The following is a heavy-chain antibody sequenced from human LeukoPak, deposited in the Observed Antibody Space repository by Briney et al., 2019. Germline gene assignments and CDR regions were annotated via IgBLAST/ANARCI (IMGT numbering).Heavy chain of an antibody. CDR3: ARDLLVPAAINWFDP. CDR1: GGTFSSYA. Sequence: ASVKVSCKASGGTFSSYAISWVRQAPGQGLEWMGRIIPILGIANYAQKFQGRVTITADKSTSTAYMELSSLRSGDTAVYYCARDLLVPAAINWFDPWGQGTLVTVSS. D-gene: IGHD2-2*02. J-gene: IGHJ5*02. V-gene: IGHV1-69*04. CDR2: IIPILGIA.